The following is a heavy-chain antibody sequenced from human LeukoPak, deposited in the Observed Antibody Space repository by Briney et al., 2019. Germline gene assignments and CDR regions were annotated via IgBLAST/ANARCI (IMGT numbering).Heavy chain of an antibody. D-gene: IGHD1-26*01. J-gene: IGHJ4*02. CDR2: IRYDGSNK. CDR1: GFTFSSYR. V-gene: IGHV3-30*02. CDR3: AKDRRTRIVGASDDY. Sequence: PGGSLRLSCAASGFTFSSYRMHWVRQAPGKGLEWVAFIRYDGSNKYYADSVKGRFTISRDNSKNTLYLQMNSLRAEDTAVYYCAKDRRTRIVGASDDYWGQGTLVTVSS.